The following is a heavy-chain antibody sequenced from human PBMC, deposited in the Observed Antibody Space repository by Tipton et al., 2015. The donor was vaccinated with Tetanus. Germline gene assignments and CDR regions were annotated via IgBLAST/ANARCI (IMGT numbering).Heavy chain of an antibody. D-gene: IGHD5-18*01. CDR3: ARGSLGYSYGYVPDY. V-gene: IGHV5-51*03. CDR1: GYSFTSYW. J-gene: IGHJ4*02. CDR2: IYPGDSDT. Sequence: QSGAEVKRPGESLKISCKGSGYSFTSYWIGWVRQMPGKGLEWMGIIYPGDSDTRYSPSFQGQVTISADKSINTAYLQWSSLKASDTAMYYCARGSLGYSYGYVPDYWGQGTLVTVSS.